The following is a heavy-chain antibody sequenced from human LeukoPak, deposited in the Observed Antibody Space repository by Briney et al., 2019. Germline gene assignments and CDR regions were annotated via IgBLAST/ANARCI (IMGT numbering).Heavy chain of an antibody. J-gene: IGHJ4*02. V-gene: IGHV4-39*01. CDR3: ASLLWFGEDLDY. D-gene: IGHD3-10*01. CDR1: GGSISSSSYY. CDR2: IYYSGST. Sequence: SETLSLTCTVSGGSISSSSYYWGWIRHPPGKGLEWIGSIYYSGSTYYNPCLKGGVTISVDTSKNQFSLKLSSVTAADTAVYYCASLLWFGEDLDYWGQGTLVTVCS.